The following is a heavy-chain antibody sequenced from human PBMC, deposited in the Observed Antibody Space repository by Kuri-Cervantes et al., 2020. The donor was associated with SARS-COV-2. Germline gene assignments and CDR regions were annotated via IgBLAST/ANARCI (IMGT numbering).Heavy chain of an antibody. CDR1: GFPLRGYS. CDR2: IKQDGSEK. D-gene: IGHD3-3*01. V-gene: IGHV3-7*01. Sequence: GGSRRFSGVALGFPLRGYSKDWVRQTPGKGLGWLANIKQDGSEKYYVDSVKGRFTISRDNAKNSLYLQMNSLRAEDTVVYYCARERQNYDFWSGYVGSYFDYWGQGTLVTVSS. J-gene: IGHJ4*02. CDR3: ARERQNYDFWSGYVGSYFDY.